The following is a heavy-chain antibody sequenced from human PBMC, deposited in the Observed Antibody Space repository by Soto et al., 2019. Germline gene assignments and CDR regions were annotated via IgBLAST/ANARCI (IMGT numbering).Heavy chain of an antibody. D-gene: IGHD6-19*01. CDR3: ARSYEQWLVRKNYYYYYMDV. V-gene: IGHV3-48*01. J-gene: IGHJ6*03. CDR1: GFTFSSYS. Sequence: GGSLRLSCAASGFTFSSYSMNWVRQAPGKGLEWVSYISSSSSTIYYADSVKGRFTISRDNAKNSLYLQMNSLRAEDTAVYYCARSYEQWLVRKNYYYYYMDVWGKGTTVTVSS. CDR2: ISSSSSTI.